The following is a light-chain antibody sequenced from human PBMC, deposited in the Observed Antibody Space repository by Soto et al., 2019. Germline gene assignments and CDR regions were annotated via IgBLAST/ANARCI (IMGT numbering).Light chain of an antibody. J-gene: IGLJ1*01. CDR1: SSDVGAYNY. Sequence: QSALTQPASVSGTPGQSITISCTGTSSDVGAYNYVSWYQQHPGKAPKLMIYDVSNRPSGVSNRFSGSKSGNTASLTISGLQAEDEADYYCSSSTSSSTRVFGTGTKLTVL. V-gene: IGLV2-14*01. CDR2: DVS. CDR3: SSSTSSSTRV.